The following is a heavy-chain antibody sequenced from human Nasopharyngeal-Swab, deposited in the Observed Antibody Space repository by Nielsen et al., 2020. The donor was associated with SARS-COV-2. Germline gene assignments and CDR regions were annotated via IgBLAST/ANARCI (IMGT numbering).Heavy chain of an antibody. CDR3: ARDPVWFGELTSYYYYGMDV. V-gene: IGHV1-3*01. Sequence: ASVKVSCKASGYTFTSYAMHWVRQAPGQRLEWMGWINAGNSNTKYSQKFQGRVTITRDTSASTAYMELSSLRSEDTAVYYCARDPVWFGELTSYYYYGMDVWGQGTTVTVSS. D-gene: IGHD3-10*01. CDR1: GYTFTSYA. CDR2: INAGNSNT. J-gene: IGHJ6*02.